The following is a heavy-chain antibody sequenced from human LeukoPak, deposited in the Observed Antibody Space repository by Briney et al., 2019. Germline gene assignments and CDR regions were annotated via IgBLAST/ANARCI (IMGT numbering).Heavy chain of an antibody. Sequence: GGSLRLSCAASGFTFSSYAMSGVRQAPGKGLEWVSSISGSGGSTYYADSVKGRFTISRDNSNNTLYLQMKSLRAADTAVYYCATGNSSGWYDCYMDVWGTGTTVTVSS. CDR2: ISGSGGST. CDR1: GFTFSSYA. D-gene: IGHD6-19*01. J-gene: IGHJ6*03. V-gene: IGHV3-23*01. CDR3: ATGNSSGWYDCYMDV.